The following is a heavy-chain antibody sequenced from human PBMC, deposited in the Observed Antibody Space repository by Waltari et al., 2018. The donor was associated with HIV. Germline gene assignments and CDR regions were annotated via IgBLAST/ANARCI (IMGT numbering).Heavy chain of an antibody. D-gene: IGHD5-18*01. J-gene: IGHJ4*02. CDR3: PRGGYGWLPDGY. CDR1: GFTFSSYA. V-gene: IGHV3-30-3*01. Sequence: QVQLVESGGGVVQPGRSLRLSCAASGFTFSSYAIHWVRQAPGKGRAWVAVISYDGSNKYYADSVKGRFTVSRDNSKNTLYLQMNSLRAEDTAVYYCPRGGYGWLPDGYWGQGTLVTVSS. CDR2: ISYDGSNK.